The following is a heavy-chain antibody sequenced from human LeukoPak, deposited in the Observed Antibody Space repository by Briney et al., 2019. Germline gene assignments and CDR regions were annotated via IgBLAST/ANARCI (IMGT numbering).Heavy chain of an antibody. V-gene: IGHV1-18*01. J-gene: IGHJ3*02. CDR1: HYTYTSYA. Sequence: ASLKNYCQASHYTYTSYAFIRVRQAPGQLLLIILLNISYYCNTNYAQKLQCRVTMTTDTSTSTDYMELRSLRSDDTAVYYCARDRGYSNYYGDDSFDIWGQGTMVTVSS. CDR2: NISYYCNT. D-gene: IGHD4-11*01. CDR3: ARDRGYSNYYGDDSFDI.